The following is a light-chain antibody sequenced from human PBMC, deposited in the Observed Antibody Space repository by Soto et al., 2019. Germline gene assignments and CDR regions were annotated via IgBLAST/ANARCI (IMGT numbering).Light chain of an antibody. CDR2: GAF. Sequence: EIVMAQSPATLSVSPGERATLSCRASQNFTNNLAWYRQKPGQAPRLLIYGAFTRATGTPARFSGSGSGTEFTLTISSLQSEDFAVYFCQQYNDWLWTFGQGTKVDIK. CDR3: QQYNDWLWT. J-gene: IGKJ1*01. CDR1: QNFTNN. V-gene: IGKV3-15*01.